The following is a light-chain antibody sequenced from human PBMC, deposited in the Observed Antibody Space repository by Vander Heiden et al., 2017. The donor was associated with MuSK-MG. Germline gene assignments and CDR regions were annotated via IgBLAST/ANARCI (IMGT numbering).Light chain of an antibody. V-gene: IGLV3-21*02. Sequence: SSVMTQSPSVSVAPGPTARLPCGGNNIGSKSVHWYQQKPGQAPVLVVYDDRDRPSGIPERFSGSNSGNTATLTISRVEAGDEADYYCQVWDTSSHRVVFGGGTKLTVL. J-gene: IGLJ2*01. CDR2: DDR. CDR3: QVWDTSSHRVV. CDR1: NIGSKS.